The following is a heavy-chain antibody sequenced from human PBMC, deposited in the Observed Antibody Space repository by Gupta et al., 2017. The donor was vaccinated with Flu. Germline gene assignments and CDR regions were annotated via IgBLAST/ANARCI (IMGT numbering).Heavy chain of an antibody. CDR3: ATSGSFPY. CDR2: ISSDGSLK. CDR1: G. V-gene: IGHV3-30*03. D-gene: IGHD3-10*01. Sequence: GMHWVRQAAGKGLEWVAVISSDGSLKNYADSVKGRFTISRDNSKNTQYLQMNSLRGEDTAVYYCATSGSFPYWGQGTLVTVSS. J-gene: IGHJ4*02.